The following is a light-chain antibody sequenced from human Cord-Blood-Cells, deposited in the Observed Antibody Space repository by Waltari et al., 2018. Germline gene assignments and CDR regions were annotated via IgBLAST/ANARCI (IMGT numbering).Light chain of an antibody. J-gene: IGLJ2*01. V-gene: IGLV2-8*01. CDR1: SSDVGGYNY. CDR2: EVS. Sequence: QSALTQPPSASGSPGQSVTIPCTGTSSDVGGYNYVSWYQPHPGKAPKLMIYEVSKRPSGVPDRFSGSKSGNTASLTVSGLQAEDEADYYCSSYAGSNNFDVVFGGGTKLTVL. CDR3: SSYAGSNNFDVV.